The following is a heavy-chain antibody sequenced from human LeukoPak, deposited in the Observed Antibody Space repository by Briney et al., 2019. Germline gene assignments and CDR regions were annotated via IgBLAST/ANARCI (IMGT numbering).Heavy chain of an antibody. CDR2: INHSGST. J-gene: IGHJ4*02. D-gene: IGHD3-22*01. CDR1: GGSFSGYY. Sequence: SETLSLTCAVYGGSFSGYYWSWIRQPPGKGLEWIGEINHSGSTNYNPSLKSRVTISVDTSKNQFSLKLSSVTAADTAVYYCARSSGYYVWGQGTLLTVSS. V-gene: IGHV4-34*01. CDR3: ARSSGYYV.